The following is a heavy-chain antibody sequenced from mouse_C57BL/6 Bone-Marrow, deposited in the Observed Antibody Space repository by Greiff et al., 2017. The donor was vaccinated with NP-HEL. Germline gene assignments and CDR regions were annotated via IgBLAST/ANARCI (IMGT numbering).Heavy chain of an antibody. CDR3: ARDGSSYPYAMDY. J-gene: IGHJ4*01. CDR2: IYPGDGDT. Sequence: QVQLKQSGAELVKPGASVKISCKASGYAFSSYWMNWVKQRPGKGLEWIGQIYPGDGDTNYNGKFKGKATLTADKSSSTAYMQLSSLTSEDSAVYFCARDGSSYPYAMDYWGQGTSVTVSS. V-gene: IGHV1-80*01. CDR1: GYAFSSYW. D-gene: IGHD1-1*01.